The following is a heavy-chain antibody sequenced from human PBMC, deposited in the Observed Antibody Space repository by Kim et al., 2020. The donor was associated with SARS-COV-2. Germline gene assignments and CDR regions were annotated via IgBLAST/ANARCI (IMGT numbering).Heavy chain of an antibody. Sequence: SETLSLTCAVYGGAFSGSSWSWIRQPPGKGLEWIGEINQSVSTNYNSSLKSRVNISVDASKKQFSLKLSSVTAADTGVYYCSSGYSRRGQGTLGTVA. CDR2: INQSVST. CDR3: SSGYSR. V-gene: IGHV4-34*01. J-gene: IGHJ4*02. CDR1: GGAFSGSS. D-gene: IGHD6-13*01.